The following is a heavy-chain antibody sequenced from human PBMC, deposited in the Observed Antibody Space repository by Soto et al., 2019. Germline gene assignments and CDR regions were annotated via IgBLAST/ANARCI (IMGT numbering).Heavy chain of an antibody. V-gene: IGHV4-30-4*01. CDR3: ARGPSGDKVDY. CDR2: IYNRGST. CDR1: GGSISSGDYC. Sequence: QVQLQESGPGLVEPSQTLSLTCTVSGGSISSGDYCWSWIRQTPGKGLEWIGHIYNRGSTYSNPSIKSRVTITVDTSKTQYSLKLSSLTAADAAVYFCARGPSGDKVDYWGQGILVTVSS. J-gene: IGHJ4*02. D-gene: IGHD1-26*01.